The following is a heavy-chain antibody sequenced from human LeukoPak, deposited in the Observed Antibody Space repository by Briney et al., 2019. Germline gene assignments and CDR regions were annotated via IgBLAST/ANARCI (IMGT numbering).Heavy chain of an antibody. CDR3: ARHPTHNWNPTGGAFDI. D-gene: IGHD1-20*01. V-gene: IGHV4-39*01. J-gene: IGHJ3*02. CDR1: GGSISSSSYY. CDR2: IYYSGST. Sequence: SETLSLTCTVSGGSISSSSYYWGWIRQPPGKGLEWIGSIYYSGSTYYNPSLKSRVTISVDTSKNQFSLKLSSVTAADTAVYYCARHPTHNWNPTGGAFDIWGQGTMVTVSS.